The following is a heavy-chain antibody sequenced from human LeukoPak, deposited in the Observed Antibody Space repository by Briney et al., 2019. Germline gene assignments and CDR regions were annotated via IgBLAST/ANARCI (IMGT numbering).Heavy chain of an antibody. V-gene: IGHV4-34*01. D-gene: IGHD3-22*01. Sequence: SETLSLTCAVYGGSFSGYYWSWIRQPPGKGLEWIGEINHGGSTNYNPSLKSRVTISVDTSKNQFSLKLSSVTAADTAVYYCARGNYYDSSGIDYWGQGTLVTVSS. CDR1: GGSFSGYY. J-gene: IGHJ4*02. CDR2: INHGGST. CDR3: ARGNYYDSSGIDY.